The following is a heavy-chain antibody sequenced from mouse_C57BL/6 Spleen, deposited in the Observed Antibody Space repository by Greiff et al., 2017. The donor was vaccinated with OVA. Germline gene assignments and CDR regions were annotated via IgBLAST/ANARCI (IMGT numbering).Heavy chain of an antibody. CDR1: GYTFTDYN. D-gene: IGHD2-1*01. CDR3: ARGGGNYDY. Sequence: VQLQQSGPELVKPGASVTIPCKASGYTFTDYNMDWVKQSHGKSLEWIGDINPNNGGTIYNQKFKGKATLTVDKSSSTAYMELRSLTSEDTAVYYCARGGGNYDYWGQGTTLTVSS. CDR2: INPNNGGT. V-gene: IGHV1-18*01. J-gene: IGHJ2*01.